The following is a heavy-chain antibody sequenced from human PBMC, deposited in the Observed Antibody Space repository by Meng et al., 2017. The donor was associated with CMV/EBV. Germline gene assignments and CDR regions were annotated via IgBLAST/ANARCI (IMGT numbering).Heavy chain of an antibody. CDR1: GGSISSYY. V-gene: IGHV4-4*07. Sequence: QVQVQESGAGLVKPSEPLPLPRTVSGGSISSYYWIWIRQPAGKGLEWIGRIYTSGSTNYNPSLKSRVTMSVDTSKNQFSLKLSSVTAADTAVYYCARDSSGWYPHFDYWGQGTLVTVSS. D-gene: IGHD6-19*01. CDR3: ARDSSGWYPHFDY. J-gene: IGHJ4*02. CDR2: IYTSGST.